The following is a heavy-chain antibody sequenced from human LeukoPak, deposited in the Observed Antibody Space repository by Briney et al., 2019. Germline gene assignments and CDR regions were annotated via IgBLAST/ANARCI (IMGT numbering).Heavy chain of an antibody. Sequence: PGGALRLSCAASGFTFSSYWRSWVRQAPGKGLEWVANIKQDGSEKYYVDSVKGRFTISRDNAKNSLDLPMNSLRGEDTAVSYCARGGERFLEWLIYFDYWGQGPLVTVSS. J-gene: IGHJ4*02. V-gene: IGHV3-7*01. CDR2: IKQDGSEK. D-gene: IGHD3-3*01. CDR3: ARGGERFLEWLIYFDY. CDR1: GFTFSSYW.